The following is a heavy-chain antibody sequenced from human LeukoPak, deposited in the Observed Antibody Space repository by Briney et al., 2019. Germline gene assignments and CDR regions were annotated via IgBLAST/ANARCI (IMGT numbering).Heavy chain of an antibody. Sequence: GGSLRLSCAASGFSFSNYGMHWVRQAPGKGLEWVAVISFDGSKEYYADSVKGRFTISRDNSKNTLYLQMNSLRAEDTAVYYCAKGVTIFGVVIKYFDYWGQGTLVTVSS. CDR2: ISFDGSKE. V-gene: IGHV3-30*18. J-gene: IGHJ4*02. CDR3: AKGVTIFGVVIKYFDY. D-gene: IGHD3-3*01. CDR1: GFSFSNYG.